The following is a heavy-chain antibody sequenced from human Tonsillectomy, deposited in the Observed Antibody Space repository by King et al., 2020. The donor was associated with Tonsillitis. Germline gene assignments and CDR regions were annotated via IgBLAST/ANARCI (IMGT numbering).Heavy chain of an antibody. CDR3: AAEGAAAGRWYFDY. CDR2: IKSAADGGTT. D-gene: IGHD6-13*01. V-gene: IGHV3-15*01. Sequence: VQLVESGGGLVKPGGSLRLSCAASGFTFNNAWMSWVRQAPGKGLEWVGRIKSAADGGTTGYAAPVKGRFTISRDDSENTLYLQMNRLQTEDTAVYYWAAEGAAAGRWYFDYWGQGTLVTVSS. CDR1: GFTFNNAW. J-gene: IGHJ4*02.